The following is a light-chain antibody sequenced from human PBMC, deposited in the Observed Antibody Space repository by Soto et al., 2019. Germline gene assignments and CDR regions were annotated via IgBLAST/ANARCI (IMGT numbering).Light chain of an antibody. V-gene: IGLV1-40*01. CDR2: GNS. CDR1: SSNIGAGYD. Sequence: QSVLTQPPSVSGAPGQRVTISCTGSSSNIGAGYDVHWYQQLPGTAPKLLIYGNSNRPSGVPDRFSGSKSGTSASLAITGLQAEDEADYYCQSYESSLSGWVFGGGTKLTVL. J-gene: IGLJ3*02. CDR3: QSYESSLSGWV.